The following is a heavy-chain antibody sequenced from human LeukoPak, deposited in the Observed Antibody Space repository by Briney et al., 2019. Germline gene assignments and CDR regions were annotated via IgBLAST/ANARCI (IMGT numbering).Heavy chain of an antibody. CDR1: GLPIADFA. J-gene: IGHJ4*02. CDR3: ARESGKFDY. Sequence: GGSLRLSCVASGLPIADFAMHWVRQAPGKGLEWVSLISGDGVSTFYADSVKGRFSISRDNSKNSLSLEMNSLRTEDTAMYYYARESGKFDYWGQGTLVAVSS. V-gene: IGHV3-43*02. CDR2: ISGDGVST.